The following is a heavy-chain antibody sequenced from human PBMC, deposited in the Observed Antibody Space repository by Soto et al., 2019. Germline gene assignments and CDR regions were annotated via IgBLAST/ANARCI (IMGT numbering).Heavy chain of an antibody. Sequence: QVQLVQSGAEVKKTGSSVKVSCKASGGSLSSYTISWVRQAPGQGLEWMGRIVPMVGRTIYAQKFQGRVAISADKSTTTAYMDLSNLASEDTAMYYCALDSGSDVFDIWGQGTLVTVSS. CDR3: ALDSGSDVFDI. D-gene: IGHD3-10*01. CDR2: IVPMVGRT. V-gene: IGHV1-69*02. CDR1: GGSLSSYT. J-gene: IGHJ3*02.